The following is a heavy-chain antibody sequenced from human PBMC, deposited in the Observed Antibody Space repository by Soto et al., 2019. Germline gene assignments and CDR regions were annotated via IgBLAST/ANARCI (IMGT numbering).Heavy chain of an antibody. V-gene: IGHV3-48*03. J-gene: IGHJ3*02. Sequence: QLVESGGDLVQPGGSLRLSCAASGFIFSSYEMNWVRQAPGKGLEWVAYTDSRGSTIHYADSVRGRFTVSRDNVKNSLYLQMNNLRPEDTAVYYCTRDFETRFLEYLYAFDIWGQGTVVTVSS. CDR3: TRDFETRFLEYLYAFDI. D-gene: IGHD3-3*01. CDR2: TDSRGSTI. CDR1: GFIFSSYE.